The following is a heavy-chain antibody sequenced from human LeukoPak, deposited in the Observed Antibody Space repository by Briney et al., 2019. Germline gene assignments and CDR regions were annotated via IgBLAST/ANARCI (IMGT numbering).Heavy chain of an antibody. CDR2: ISGSGGST. CDR3: AKSSYYDASGYYREYYFDS. J-gene: IGHJ4*02. CDR1: GFSFSNYV. D-gene: IGHD3-22*01. V-gene: IGHV3-23*01. Sequence: PGGSLRLSCVPSGFSFSNYVMSWVRQAPGKGLEWVSSISGSGGSTHYVDSVKGRFTISRDKTKNTLYLQMNSLRAEDTAVYYCAKSSYYDASGYYREYYFDSWGQGTLVTVSS.